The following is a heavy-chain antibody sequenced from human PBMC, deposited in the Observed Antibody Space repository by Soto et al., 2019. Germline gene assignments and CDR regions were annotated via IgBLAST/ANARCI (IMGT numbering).Heavy chain of an antibody. CDR3: ARGRYGGY. CDR1: GYTFTSYG. J-gene: IGHJ4*02. D-gene: IGHD3-10*01. V-gene: IGHV1-18*01. Sequence: QVHLVQSGAEVKKPAASVKVSCKASGYTFTSYGITWVRQAPGQGLEWMGWISAHNGNTDYAQTLQGRVIVTRDTSTSTAYMELRSLRSDDTAVYYCARGRYGGYWGQGALVTVSS. CDR2: ISAHNGNT.